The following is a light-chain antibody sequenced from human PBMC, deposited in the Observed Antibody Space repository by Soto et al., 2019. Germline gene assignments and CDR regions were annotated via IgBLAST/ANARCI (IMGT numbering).Light chain of an antibody. CDR1: QSISSH. V-gene: IGKV3-11*01. Sequence: EIVLTQSPATLSLSPGERVTLSCRASQSISSHLAWYQQKPGQAPRLLMYDASNRATGIPARFSGSGSGTDFTLPISSLEPEDFAVYYCQQRSNWPLTFGGGTKVEIK. CDR3: QQRSNWPLT. J-gene: IGKJ4*01. CDR2: DAS.